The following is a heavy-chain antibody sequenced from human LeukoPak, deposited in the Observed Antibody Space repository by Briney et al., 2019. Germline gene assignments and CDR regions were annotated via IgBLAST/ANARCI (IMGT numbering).Heavy chain of an antibody. CDR2: ISSSSSTI. CDR1: GFTFSSYS. D-gene: IGHD6-19*01. V-gene: IGHV3-48*01. J-gene: IGHJ3*02. CDR3: ASGYSSGGLYAFDI. Sequence: GGSLRLSCAASGFTFSSYSMNWVRQAPGKGLEWVSYISSSSSTIYYADSVKGRFTISRDNAKNSLYLQMNSLRAEDTAVYYCASGYSSGGLYAFDIWGQGTMVTVSS.